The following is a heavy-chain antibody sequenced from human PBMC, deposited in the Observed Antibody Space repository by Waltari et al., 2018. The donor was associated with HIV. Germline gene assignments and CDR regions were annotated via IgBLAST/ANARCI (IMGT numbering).Heavy chain of an antibody. CDR1: GYSISSGYY. Sequence: QVQLQESGPGLVKPSETLSLTCTVSGYSISSGYYWGWIRQPPGKGLEWIGSIYHSGSTYYNPSLKSRVTISVDTSKNQFSLKLSSVTAADTAVYYCASHLPFDIWGQGTMVTVSS. J-gene: IGHJ3*02. CDR3: ASHLPFDI. V-gene: IGHV4-38-2*02. CDR2: IYHSGST.